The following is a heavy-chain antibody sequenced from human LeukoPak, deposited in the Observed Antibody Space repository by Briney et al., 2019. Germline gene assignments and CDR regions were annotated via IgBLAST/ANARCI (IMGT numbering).Heavy chain of an antibody. V-gene: IGHV1-8*01. Sequence: GASVKVSCKASGYTFTSYDINWVRQATGQGLEWMGWMNPNSGNTGYAQKFQGRVTMTRNTSISTAYMELSSLRSEDTAVYYCARDRVVRGVSGFDYWGQGTLVTVSS. J-gene: IGHJ4*02. D-gene: IGHD3-10*01. CDR1: GYTFTSYD. CDR3: ARDRVVRGVSGFDY. CDR2: MNPNSGNT.